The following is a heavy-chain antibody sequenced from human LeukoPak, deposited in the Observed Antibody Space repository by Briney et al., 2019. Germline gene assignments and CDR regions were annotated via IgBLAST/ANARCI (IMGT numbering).Heavy chain of an antibody. J-gene: IGHJ4*02. CDR1: GFTLSSHW. D-gene: IGHD1-26*01. Sequence: GGSLRLSCAASGFTLSSHWMSWVRQAPGKGLEWVANIKQDGSEKFYVDSVKGRFTISRDNAKNSLYLQMNSLRAEDTAVYYCVTEVSGSFPTWGQGTLVTVSS. V-gene: IGHV3-7*01. CDR2: IKQDGSEK. CDR3: VTEVSGSFPT.